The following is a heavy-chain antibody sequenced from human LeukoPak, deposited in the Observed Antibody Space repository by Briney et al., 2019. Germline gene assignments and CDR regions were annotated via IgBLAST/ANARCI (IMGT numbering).Heavy chain of an antibody. J-gene: IGHJ4*01. D-gene: IGHD6-13*01. V-gene: IGHV3-30*18. CDR2: ISYDGSNE. CDR1: GFTFSSYG. Sequence: PGRPLRLSCRASGFTFSSYGMHWVRRAPGKGLEWVALISYDGSNEYYADSVKGRFTISRDKSKNTLYLQMNSLRAEDTAAYYCAKDRSSSWTWTIDYWGQGTLVTVSS. CDR3: AKDRSSSWTWTIDY.